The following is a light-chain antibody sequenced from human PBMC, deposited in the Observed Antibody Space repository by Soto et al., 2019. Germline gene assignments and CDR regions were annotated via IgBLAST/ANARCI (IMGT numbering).Light chain of an antibody. CDR1: SSNIGAGYN. CDR3: QSYDRSLGAVV. CDR2: ADS. J-gene: IGLJ3*02. Sequence: QSALTQPPSVSGAPGQRVTMSCSGGSSNIGAGYNVHWYQHLPGTTPKLLIFADSIRPSGVPDRFSGSKSGASASLAVTGLQAEDEADYYCQSYDRSLGAVVFGGGTKLTAL. V-gene: IGLV1-40*03.